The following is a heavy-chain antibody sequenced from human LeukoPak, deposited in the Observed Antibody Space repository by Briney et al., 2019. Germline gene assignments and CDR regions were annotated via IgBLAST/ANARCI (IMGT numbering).Heavy chain of an antibody. J-gene: IGHJ4*02. CDR3: ARERGYSYGYPDY. Sequence: SVKVSCKASGGTFSSYAISWVRQAPGQGLEWMGRIIPIFGTANYAQKFQGRVTITTDGSTSTAYMELSSLRSEDTAVYYCARERGYSYGYPDYWGQGTLVTVSS. V-gene: IGHV1-69*05. CDR2: IIPIFGTA. CDR1: GGTFSSYA. D-gene: IGHD5-18*01.